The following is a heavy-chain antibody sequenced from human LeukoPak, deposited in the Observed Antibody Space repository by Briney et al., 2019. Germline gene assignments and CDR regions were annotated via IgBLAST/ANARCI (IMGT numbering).Heavy chain of an antibody. V-gene: IGHV4-59*01. J-gene: IGHJ3*02. CDR3: ARSGNVDGAFDI. Sequence: SETLSLTCTVSGVSISSYYWSWIRQPPGKGLEWIGFVYYSGSTDFNPSPKSRVTISVDTSKNQFSLKLSSVTAADTAVYYCARSGNVDGAFDIWGQGTMVTVSS. CDR1: GVSISSYY. D-gene: IGHD3-10*01. CDR2: VYYSGST.